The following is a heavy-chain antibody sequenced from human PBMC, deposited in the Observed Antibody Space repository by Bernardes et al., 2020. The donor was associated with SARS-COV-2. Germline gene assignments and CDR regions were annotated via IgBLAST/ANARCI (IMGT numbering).Heavy chain of an antibody. CDR3: AKVQAMFAIRHYSTGMDA. J-gene: IGHJ6*02. CDR1: GFTFSNFG. D-gene: IGHD3-10*02. CDR2: ISYDGSHK. V-gene: IGHV3-30*18. Sequence: GGSLRLSCAASGFTFSNFGMHWVRQAPGKGLEWVSVISYDGSHKYYADSLKGRFTISKDNSKNTLYLQMNNLRAEDTAIYYCAKVQAMFAIRHYSTGMDAWGQGTTVTVSS.